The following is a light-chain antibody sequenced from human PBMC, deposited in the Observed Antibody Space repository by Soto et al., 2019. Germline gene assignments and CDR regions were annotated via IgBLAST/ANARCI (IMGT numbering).Light chain of an antibody. Sequence: ETVLTQSAAAVSLSPGERATLSCRASQSVSSYLAWYQQKPGQAPRLLIYDASNRATGIPARFSGSGSGTDFTLTITRLEPEDFAVYYCQQYGGSPRTLGQGTKVDIK. V-gene: IGKV3-11*01. CDR3: QQYGGSPRT. CDR2: DAS. CDR1: QSVSSY. J-gene: IGKJ1*01.